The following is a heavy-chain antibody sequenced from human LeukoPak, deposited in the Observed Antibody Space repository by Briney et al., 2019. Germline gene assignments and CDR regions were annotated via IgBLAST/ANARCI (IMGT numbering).Heavy chain of an antibody. CDR2: ISNEGRVQ. CDR3: AKGYSGSDHNWFDP. J-gene: IGHJ5*02. CDR1: GFTFSDYG. V-gene: IGHV3-30*18. D-gene: IGHD1-26*01. Sequence: PGRSLRLSCAASGFTFSDYGMHWVRQAPGKGLEWVTVISNEGRVQYYADSVKGRFTISRDNSKNTLYLQMKSLRAEDTAVYYCAKGYSGSDHNWFDPWGQGTLVTVSS.